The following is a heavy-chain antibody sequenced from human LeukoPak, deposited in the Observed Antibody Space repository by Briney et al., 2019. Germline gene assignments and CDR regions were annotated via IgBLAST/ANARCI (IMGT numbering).Heavy chain of an antibody. Sequence: ASVRVSCKASGYTFTSYDINWVRQSTGQGLERMGWMNPPSGDTGYAQKFQGRVTITRNTSISTAYMELSGLTSEDTAVYYCATPSMIGISYGYVRLRNWGQGTLVTVSS. D-gene: IGHD5-18*01. CDR3: ATPSMIGISYGYVRLRN. CDR1: GYTFTSYD. CDR2: MNPPSGDT. V-gene: IGHV1-8*03. J-gene: IGHJ4*02.